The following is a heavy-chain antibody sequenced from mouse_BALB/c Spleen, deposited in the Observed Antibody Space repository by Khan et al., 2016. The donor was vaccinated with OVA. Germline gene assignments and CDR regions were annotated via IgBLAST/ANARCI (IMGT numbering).Heavy chain of an antibody. Sequence: QVRLQQSGAELMKPGASVKISCKATGYTFSGYWLEWVKQRPGHGLEWIGEILPGSGSRNYNEKFKGKATFTADISSKTTYMQLSSLTSEDSAVYYGARVNYGTRDDFDYRGQGTTLTVSS. CDR2: ILPGSGSR. V-gene: IGHV1-9*01. J-gene: IGHJ2*01. CDR3: ARVNYGTRDDFDY. D-gene: IGHD1-1*01. CDR1: GYTFSGYW.